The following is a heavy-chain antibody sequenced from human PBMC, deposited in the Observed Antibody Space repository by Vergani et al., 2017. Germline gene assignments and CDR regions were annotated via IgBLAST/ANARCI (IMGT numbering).Heavy chain of an antibody. CDR1: GLTFWKFG. Sequence: EVDLVESGGGLAQPGGSLRLSCEASGLTFWKFGMHWVRQGPGKGLEWVSSVSGSSATPYYADSVKGRFIISRDNSKNTLHLQMNSLRADDTAVYYCTKGSRGYTGYFFDYWGQGTLATVSS. V-gene: IGHV3-23*04. D-gene: IGHD5-12*01. CDR3: TKGSRGYTGYFFDY. CDR2: VSGSSATP. J-gene: IGHJ4*02.